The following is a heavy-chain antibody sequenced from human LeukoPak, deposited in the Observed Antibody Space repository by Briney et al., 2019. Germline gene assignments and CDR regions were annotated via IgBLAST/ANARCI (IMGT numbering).Heavy chain of an antibody. D-gene: IGHD5-12*01. Sequence: SETLSLTCTVSGGSISSSSYYWGWIRQPPGKGLEWIGYIYYSGSTNYNPSLKSRVTISVDTSKNQFSLKLSSVTAADTAVYYCAGEGGYAGYFDYWGQGTLVTVSS. J-gene: IGHJ4*02. CDR2: IYYSGST. V-gene: IGHV4-61*01. CDR3: AGEGGYAGYFDY. CDR1: GGSISSSSYY.